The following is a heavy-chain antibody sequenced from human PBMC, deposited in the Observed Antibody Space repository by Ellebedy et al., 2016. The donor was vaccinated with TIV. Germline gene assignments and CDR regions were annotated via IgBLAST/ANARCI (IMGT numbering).Heavy chain of an antibody. D-gene: IGHD3-16*01. CDR1: GFTFSSYW. Sequence: GESLKISCAASGFTFSSYWMSWVRQVRQAPGEGLEWVANIRNDGGEKSYVDSVKGRFTISRDNAKNSLYLQRNGLRAEDTAVYYCASGHRGISFGIWGQGTMVTVSS. V-gene: IGHV3-7*03. J-gene: IGHJ3*02. CDR2: IRNDGGEK. CDR3: ASGHRGISFGI.